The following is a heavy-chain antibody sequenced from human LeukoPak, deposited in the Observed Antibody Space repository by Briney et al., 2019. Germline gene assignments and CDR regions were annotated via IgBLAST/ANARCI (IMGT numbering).Heavy chain of an antibody. CDR1: GGSFSSNI. V-gene: IGHV1-69*05. D-gene: IGHD2-2*01. CDR3: ARGWGIPAPISWFDP. CDR2: IVPIFGKA. Sequence: SVKVSCKASGGSFSSNIIGWVRQAPGQGLEWMGGIVPIFGKAKYAQKFQGRVTITTDESSRTAYMELSSLRSDDTAIYYCARGWGIPAPISWFDPWGQGTLVTVSS. J-gene: IGHJ5*02.